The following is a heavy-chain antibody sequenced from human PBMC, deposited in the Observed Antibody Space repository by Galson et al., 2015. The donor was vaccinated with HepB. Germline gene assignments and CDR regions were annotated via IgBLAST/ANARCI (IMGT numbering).Heavy chain of an antibody. CDR3: ARGVSVGDFQH. J-gene: IGHJ1*01. V-gene: IGHV3-11*06. CDR1: GFTFSDYY. Sequence: SLRLSCAASGFTFSDYYMSWIRQAPGKGLEWVSYISSSSSYTNYADSVKGRFTISRDNAKNSLYLQMNSLRAEDTAVYYCARGVSVGDFQHWGQGTLVTVSS. CDR2: ISSSSSYT. D-gene: IGHD3-16*01.